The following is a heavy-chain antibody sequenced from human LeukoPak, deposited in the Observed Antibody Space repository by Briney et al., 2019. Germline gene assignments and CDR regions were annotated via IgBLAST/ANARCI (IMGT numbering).Heavy chain of an antibody. CDR1: GGSISSGSYY. D-gene: IGHD6-13*01. Sequence: PSETLSLTCTVSGGSISSGSYYWSWIRQPAGKGLEWIGRIYTSGSTNYNPSLKSRVTISVDTSKNQFSLKLSSVTAADTAVYYCAAGYSRSVYYYYMDVWGKGTTVTVSS. CDR2: IYTSGST. CDR3: AAGYSRSVYYYYMDV. V-gene: IGHV4-61*02. J-gene: IGHJ6*03.